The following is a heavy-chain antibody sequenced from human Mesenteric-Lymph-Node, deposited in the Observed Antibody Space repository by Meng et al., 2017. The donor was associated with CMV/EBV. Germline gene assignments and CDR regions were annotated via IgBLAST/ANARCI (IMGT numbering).Heavy chain of an antibody. J-gene: IGHJ4*02. CDR1: RASISSSHW. D-gene: IGHD3-22*01. CDR3: AGRYSSGSYYDNLDY. V-gene: IGHV4-4*02. Sequence: SRASISSSHWSSWFRQSPENGLAWIGEIYHCGKTNYNPSLKSRVTISVDKSKNQFSLKLRSVTAADTAVYYCAGRYSSGSYYDNLDYWGQGTLVTVSS. CDR2: IYHCGKT.